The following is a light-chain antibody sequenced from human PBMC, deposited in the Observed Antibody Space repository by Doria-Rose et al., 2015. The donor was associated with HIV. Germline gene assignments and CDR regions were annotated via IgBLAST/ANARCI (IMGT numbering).Light chain of an antibody. J-gene: IGKJ5*01. V-gene: IGKV3-20*01. CDR3: QQYGTSRGT. Sequence: TQSPGTLSLSPGERATLSCRASQRVKSSYLAWYQQMPGQAPRLLIYDASTRATGIPDRFSGSGSGTDFTLTISRLEPKDVAVYYCQQYGTSRGTFGQGTRLEIK. CDR2: DAS. CDR1: QRVKSSY.